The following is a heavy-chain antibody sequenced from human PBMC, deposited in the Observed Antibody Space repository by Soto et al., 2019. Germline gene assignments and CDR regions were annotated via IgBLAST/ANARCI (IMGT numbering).Heavy chain of an antibody. V-gene: IGHV1-69*13. CDR1: GGTFSSYA. D-gene: IGHD3-3*01. J-gene: IGHJ4*02. CDR3: ARDPKRGDFWSGYSFDY. CDR2: IIPIFGTA. Sequence: SVKVSCKASGGTFSSYAISWVRQAPGQGLEWMGGIIPIFGTANYAQKFQGRVTITADESTSTAYMELSSLRSEDTAVYYCARDPKRGDFWSGYSFDYRGQGTLVTVSS.